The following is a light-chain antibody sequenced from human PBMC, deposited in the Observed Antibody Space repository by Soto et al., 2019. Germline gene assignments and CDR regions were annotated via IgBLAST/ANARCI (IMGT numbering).Light chain of an antibody. CDR1: QSVGGNY. CDR2: GAF. Sequence: EMVLTQSPGTLSMSPGDRATLSCRASQSVGGNYLAWYQQKPGQAPRLLIYGAFSRAPGIPDRFSGSGSGTDFTLTISRLEPEDFAVDNCQQFGSSPLYTFGQGTKLEIK. CDR3: QQFGSSPLYT. V-gene: IGKV3-20*01. J-gene: IGKJ2*01.